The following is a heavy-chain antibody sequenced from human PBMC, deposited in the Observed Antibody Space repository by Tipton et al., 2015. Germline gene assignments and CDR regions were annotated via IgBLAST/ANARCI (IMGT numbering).Heavy chain of an antibody. Sequence: TLSLTCTVSGHSITTDNYWGWVRQSPGKGLEWIGSIYHSGSTYYKLSLKSRVTISLDTSKNQFSLKLTSVTAADTAVYYCACQDYDSLTRDYQTVDYWGQGTLVTVSS. CDR2: IYHSGST. J-gene: IGHJ4*02. V-gene: IGHV4-38-2*02. D-gene: IGHD3-9*01. CDR3: ACQDYDSLTRDYQTVDY. CDR1: GHSITTDNY.